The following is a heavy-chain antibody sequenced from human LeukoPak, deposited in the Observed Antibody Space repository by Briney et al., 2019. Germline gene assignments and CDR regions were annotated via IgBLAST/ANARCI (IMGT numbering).Heavy chain of an antibody. CDR2: INPNSGVT. J-gene: IGHJ4*02. V-gene: IGHV1-2*02. D-gene: IGHD5-18*01. Sequence: GASVKVSCTASGYTVTGHYLHWVRQAPGQGLEWMGWINPNSGVTNYAQKFQGRVTMTRDTSINTAYMELHSLTSDDTAMYYCAKDAYSGFSSSYNMDSWGQGTLVTASS. CDR1: GYTVTGHY. CDR3: AKDAYSGFSSSYNMDS.